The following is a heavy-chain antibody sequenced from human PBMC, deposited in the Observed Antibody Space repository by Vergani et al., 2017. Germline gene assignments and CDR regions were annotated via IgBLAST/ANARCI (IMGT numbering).Heavy chain of an antibody. CDR1: GFRVTTYY. J-gene: IGHJ4*01. CDR2: IKSDGRT. CDR3: TRSECSGTTCYGHYFDL. Sequence: EVRLVESGGGLAQPGGSLRVSCSASGFRVTTYYMSWVRQAPGKGLEWVSVIKSDGRTSYAESVRGRFTISRDTSRNAVYLQMNILRVEDTGVYYCTRSECSGTTCYGHYFDLWGHGILVTVSS. V-gene: IGHV3-66*02. D-gene: IGHD2-15*01.